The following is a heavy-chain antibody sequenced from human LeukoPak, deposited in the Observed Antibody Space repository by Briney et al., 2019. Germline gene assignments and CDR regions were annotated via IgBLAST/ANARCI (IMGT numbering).Heavy chain of an antibody. D-gene: IGHD3-10*01. CDR2: LSSSGGST. CDR1: GFTFSNYG. Sequence: GGSLRLSCAASGFTFSNYGMNWVRQAPGKGLEWVSALSSSGGSTYYADSVKGRFTISRDNSKNTLYLQMNSLRAEDTAVYYCARRLWLATFDYWGQGTLVTVSS. CDR3: ARRLWLATFDY. J-gene: IGHJ4*02. V-gene: IGHV3-23*01.